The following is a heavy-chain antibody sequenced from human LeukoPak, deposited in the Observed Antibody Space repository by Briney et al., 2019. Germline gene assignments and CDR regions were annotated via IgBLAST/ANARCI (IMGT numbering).Heavy chain of an antibody. CDR3: ARDRTGQLVPGGFDY. V-gene: IGHV3-66*01. CDR2: IYSGDST. Sequence: GGSLRLSCAASGFTVSSNYMSWVRQAPGKGLEWVSVIYSGDSTYYADSVKGRFTISRDNAKNSLYLQMNSLRAEDTAVYYCARDRTGQLVPGGFDYWGQGTLVTVSS. J-gene: IGHJ4*02. D-gene: IGHD6-6*01. CDR1: GFTVSSNY.